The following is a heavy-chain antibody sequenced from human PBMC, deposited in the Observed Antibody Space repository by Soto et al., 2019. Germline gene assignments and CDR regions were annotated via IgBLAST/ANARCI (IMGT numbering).Heavy chain of an antibody. V-gene: IGHV3-15*01. CDR3: ITDPYYDFWSGYHFNY. CDR1: GFTFSSYA. Sequence: GGSLRLSCAASGFTFSSYAMSWVRLTPGKGLEWVGRIKNKTDGGTTDYPASVRGRFTISRDDSRNTLYLQMNSLKMEDTAVYYCITDPYYDFWSGYHFNYWGQGTLVTVSS. CDR2: IKNKTDGGTT. J-gene: IGHJ4*02. D-gene: IGHD3-3*01.